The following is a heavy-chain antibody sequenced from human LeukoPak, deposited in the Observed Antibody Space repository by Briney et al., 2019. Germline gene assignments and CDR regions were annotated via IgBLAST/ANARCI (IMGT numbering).Heavy chain of an antibody. CDR3: AKGSLMVRGYFDY. Sequence: GALRLSCAASGFTFSSYSMNWVRQAPGKGLEWVSYISSSSSTTYYADSVKGRFTISRDNSKNTLYLQMNSLRAEDTAVYYCAKGSLMVRGYFDYWGQGTLVTVSS. CDR1: GFTFSSYS. J-gene: IGHJ4*02. CDR2: ISSSSSTT. V-gene: IGHV3-48*01. D-gene: IGHD3-10*01.